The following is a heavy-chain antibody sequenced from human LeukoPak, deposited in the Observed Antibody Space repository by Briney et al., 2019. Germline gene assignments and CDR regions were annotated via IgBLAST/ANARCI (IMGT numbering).Heavy chain of an antibody. Sequence: GGSLRLSCSASGFTFSNYGMHWVRQAPGKGLEWVALIWYDGSNKYYADSVKGRFTISRDNSKNTLYLQMNSLRAEDTAVYYCAGSYYNVFDYWGQGTLVTVSS. J-gene: IGHJ4*02. V-gene: IGHV3-33*01. CDR2: IWYDGSNK. CDR1: GFTFSNYG. D-gene: IGHD3-10*01. CDR3: AGSYYNVFDY.